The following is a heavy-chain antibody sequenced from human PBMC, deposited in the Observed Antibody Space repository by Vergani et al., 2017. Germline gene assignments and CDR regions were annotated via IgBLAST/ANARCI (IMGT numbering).Heavy chain of an antibody. CDR1: GGSVSSGSYY. CDR3: ARGVGYYDSSGYYYFDY. Sequence: QVQLQESGPGLVKPSETLSLTCTVSGGSVSSGSYYWSWIRQPAGKGLEWIGYIYYSGSTYYNPSLKSLVTISVDTSKNQFSLKLSSVTAADTAVYYCARGVGYYDSSGYYYFDYWGQGTLVTVSS. J-gene: IGHJ4*02. V-gene: IGHV4-61*10. CDR2: IYYSGST. D-gene: IGHD3-22*01.